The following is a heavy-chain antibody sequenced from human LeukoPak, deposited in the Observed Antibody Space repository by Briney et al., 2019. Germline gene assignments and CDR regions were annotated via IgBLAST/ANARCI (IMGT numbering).Heavy chain of an antibody. J-gene: IGHJ3*02. CDR3: ARDYYYGSGSRRGAFDI. D-gene: IGHD3-10*01. CDR2: IYTSGST. Sequence: PSETLSLTCTVSGGSISSYYWSWIRQPAGKGLEWIGRIYTSGSTNYNPSLKSRVTMSVDTSKNQFSLKLSSVTAADTAVYYCARDYYYGSGSRRGAFDIWGQGTVVTVSS. V-gene: IGHV4-4*07. CDR1: GGSISSYY.